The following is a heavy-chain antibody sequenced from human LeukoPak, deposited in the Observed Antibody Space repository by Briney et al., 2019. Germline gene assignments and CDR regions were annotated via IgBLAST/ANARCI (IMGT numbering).Heavy chain of an antibody. J-gene: IGHJ5*02. V-gene: IGHV3-23*01. Sequence: PGGSLRLSCAASGFTFNSCALTWVRQAPGRGLEWVSAINVRGDGTYYAESVRGRFTISRDNSKNTLYLQMNSLRAEDTALYYCAKDYRYGSAWGPVTLVVVSS. CDR2: INVRGDGT. D-gene: IGHD6-19*01. CDR3: AKDYRYGSA. CDR1: GFTFNSCA.